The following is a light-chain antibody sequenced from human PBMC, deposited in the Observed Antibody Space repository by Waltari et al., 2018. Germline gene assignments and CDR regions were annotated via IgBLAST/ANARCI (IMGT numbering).Light chain of an antibody. CDR1: QSVLYSSNNKNY. V-gene: IGKV4-1*01. CDR3: QQYYGSPYT. J-gene: IGKJ2*01. Sequence: DIVMTQSPDSLAVSLGERATINCKSSQSVLYSSNNKNYLAWYQQKPGQPPKLLIYSASTRESGVPDRFSGSGSGTDFTLTISSLQAEDVAVYYCQQYYGSPYTFGQGTKLEIK. CDR2: SAS.